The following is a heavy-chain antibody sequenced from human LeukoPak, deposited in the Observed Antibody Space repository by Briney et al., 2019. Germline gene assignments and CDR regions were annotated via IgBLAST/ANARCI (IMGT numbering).Heavy chain of an antibody. Sequence: GGSLRLSCAASGFTFSSYSMNWVRQAPGKGLEWVSYISSSSTIYYADSVKGRFTISRDNDKNSLYLQMNSLRAEDTAVYYCARDGGGRVLWFGEVYDAFDIWGQGTMVTVSS. CDR2: ISSSSTI. CDR3: ARDGGGRVLWFGEVYDAFDI. V-gene: IGHV3-48*01. CDR1: GFTFSSYS. J-gene: IGHJ3*02. D-gene: IGHD3-10*01.